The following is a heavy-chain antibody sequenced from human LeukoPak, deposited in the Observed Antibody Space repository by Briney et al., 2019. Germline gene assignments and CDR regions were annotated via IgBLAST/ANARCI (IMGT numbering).Heavy chain of an antibody. CDR3: ARDPYYDILTGYRGYDY. D-gene: IGHD3-9*01. CDR1: GYTFTSYG. Sequence: ASVKVSCKASGYTFTSYGISWVRQAPGQGLEWMGWISAYNGNTNYAQKLQGRVTMTTDTSTSTACMELRSLRSDDTAVYYCARDPYYDILTGYRGYDYWGQGTLVTVSS. CDR2: ISAYNGNT. V-gene: IGHV1-18*01. J-gene: IGHJ4*02.